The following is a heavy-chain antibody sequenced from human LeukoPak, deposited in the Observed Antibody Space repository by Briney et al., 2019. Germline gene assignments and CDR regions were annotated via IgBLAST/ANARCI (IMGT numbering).Heavy chain of an antibody. CDR2: IPYDGSNK. CDR1: GFTFSSYG. Sequence: TGGSLRLSCAASGFTFSSYGMHWVRQAPGKGLEWVAFIPYDGSNKYYADSVKGRFTISRDNSKNTLYLQMSSLRAEDTAVYYCAKLLRGSGWENFDSWGQGALVTASS. V-gene: IGHV3-30*02. J-gene: IGHJ4*02. D-gene: IGHD1-26*01. CDR3: AKLLRGSGWENFDS.